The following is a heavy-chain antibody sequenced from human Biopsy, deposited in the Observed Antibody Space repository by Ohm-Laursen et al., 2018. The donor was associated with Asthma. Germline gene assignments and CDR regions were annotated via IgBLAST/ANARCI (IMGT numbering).Heavy chain of an antibody. CDR3: ARGQKSAGDRWFDP. V-gene: IGHV1-2*06. CDR2: INPNSGGT. Sequence: SVKVSCKASGYTFIGCHIHWMRQAPGQGLEWMGRINPNSGGTNYAQKFQGRVTMTRDTSISTAYMEVSRLRSDDTAVYCCARGQKSAGDRWFDPWGQGTLVTVSS. CDR1: GYTFIGCH. J-gene: IGHJ5*02. D-gene: IGHD6-13*01.